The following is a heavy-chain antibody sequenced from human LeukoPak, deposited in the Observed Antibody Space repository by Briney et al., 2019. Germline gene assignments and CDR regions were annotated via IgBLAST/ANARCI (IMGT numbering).Heavy chain of an antibody. CDR1: GGSFSGYY. CDR2: INHSGST. CDR3: ARGPLYSSSWYGYYYYYMDV. V-gene: IGHV4-34*01. D-gene: IGHD6-13*01. J-gene: IGHJ6*03. Sequence: SETLSLTCAVYGGSFSGYYWSWIRQPPGKGLEWIGEINHSGSTNYNPSLKSRATISVDTSKNQFSLKLSSVTAADTAVYYCARGPLYSSSWYGYYYYYMDVWGKGTTVTVSS.